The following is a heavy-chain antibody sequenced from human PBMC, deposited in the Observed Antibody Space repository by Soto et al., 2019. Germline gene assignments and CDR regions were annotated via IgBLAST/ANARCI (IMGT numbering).Heavy chain of an antibody. CDR3: SHIVVAGLGYYFDY. D-gene: IGHD6-19*01. CDR1: GFSLSSTRMA. V-gene: IGHV2-5*02. CDR2: IYWDDDT. J-gene: IGHJ4*02. Sequence: QITLKESGPTLVKPTQTLTLTCTFSGFSLSSTRMAVGWIRQPTGKALEWLALIYWDDDTRYSPFLKSRLTTAKDTSKNQVVLTMSNMDPVDTSRYYCSHIVVAGLGYYFDYWGQGTLVTVSS.